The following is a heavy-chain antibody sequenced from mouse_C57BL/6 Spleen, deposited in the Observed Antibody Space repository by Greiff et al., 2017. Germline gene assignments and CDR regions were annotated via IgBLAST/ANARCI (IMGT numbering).Heavy chain of an antibody. D-gene: IGHD3-2*02. CDR2: IYPGDGDT. J-gene: IGHJ2*01. V-gene: IGHV1-82*01. CDR1: GYAFSSSW. CDR3: AREGDSSGYPYYFDY. Sequence: VQLQQSGPELVKPGASVKISCKASGYAFSSSWMNWVKQRPGKGLEWIGRIYPGDGDTNYNGKFKGKATLTADKSSSTAYMQLSSLTSEDSAVYFGAREGDSSGYPYYFDYWGQGTTLTVSS.